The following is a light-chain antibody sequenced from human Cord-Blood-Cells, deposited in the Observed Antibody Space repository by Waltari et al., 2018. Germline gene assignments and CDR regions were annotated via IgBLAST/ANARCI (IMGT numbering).Light chain of an antibody. Sequence: IVVTLFPDSLAVYLGEGATISCTSSQSVLYSTNNKNYLAWYQQKPGQPPKLLIYWASTRESGVPDRVSGSGSGTDFTLAISSLQAEYVAVYYCQQYYSTLYTFGQGTKLEIK. J-gene: IGKJ2*01. CDR1: QSVLYSTNNKNY. V-gene: IGKV4-1*01. CDR3: QQYYSTLYT. CDR2: WAS.